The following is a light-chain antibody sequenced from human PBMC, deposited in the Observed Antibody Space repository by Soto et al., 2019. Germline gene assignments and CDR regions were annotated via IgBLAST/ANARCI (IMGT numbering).Light chain of an antibody. CDR2: DAS. J-gene: IGKJ2*01. CDR1: QSISSW. V-gene: IGKV1-5*01. CDR3: QQYNSYSYT. Sequence: DIQMTQSPSTLSASVGDRVPITCRARQSISSWLAWYQQKPGKAPKLLIYDASSLESGVPSRFSGSGSVTEFTLTISSLQPDDFATYYCQQYNSYSYTFGQGTKLELK.